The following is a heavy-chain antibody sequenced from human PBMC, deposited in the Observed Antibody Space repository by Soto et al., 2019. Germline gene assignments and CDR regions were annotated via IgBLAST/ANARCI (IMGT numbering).Heavy chain of an antibody. CDR1: GFTFSSYG. CDR3: ARGSSYGGNRYFDY. V-gene: IGHV3-33*01. J-gene: IGHJ4*02. Sequence: VQLVESGGGVVQPGRSLRLSCAASGFTFSSYGMHWVRQAPGKGLEWVAVIWYDGSNKYYADSVKGRFTISRDNSKNTLYLQMNSLRAEDTAVYYCARGSSYGGNRYFDYWGQGTLVTVSS. CDR2: IWYDGSNK. D-gene: IGHD2-15*01.